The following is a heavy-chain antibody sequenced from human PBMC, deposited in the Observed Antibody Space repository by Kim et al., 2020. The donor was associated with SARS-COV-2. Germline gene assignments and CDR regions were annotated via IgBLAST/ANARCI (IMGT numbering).Heavy chain of an antibody. D-gene: IGHD6-13*01. CDR1: GFTFSSYG. J-gene: IGHJ4*02. CDR3: AKDCGYSSSCPDY. V-gene: IGHV3-30*18. Sequence: GGSLRLSCAASGFTFSSYGMHWVRQAPGKGLEWVAVISYDGSNKYYADSVKGRFTISRDNSKNTLYLQMNSLRAEDTAVYYCAKDCGYSSSCPDYWGQGTLVTVSS. CDR2: ISYDGSNK.